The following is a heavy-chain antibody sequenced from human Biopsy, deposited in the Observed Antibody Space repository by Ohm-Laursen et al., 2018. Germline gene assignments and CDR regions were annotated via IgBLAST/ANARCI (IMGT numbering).Heavy chain of an antibody. CDR3: ATGPVQMVYANLRGESAS. CDR1: GFTFTNYA. D-gene: IGHD2-8*01. CDR2: ISASDDSK. Sequence: SLRLSRAASGFTFTNYAMSWVRQAPGKGLEWVSSISASDDSKYYGDSVKGRFTISRDSSTNTLYLQMNGLRADDTAVYYCATGPVQMVYANLRGESASWGQGALVTVSS. V-gene: IGHV3-23*01. J-gene: IGHJ5*02.